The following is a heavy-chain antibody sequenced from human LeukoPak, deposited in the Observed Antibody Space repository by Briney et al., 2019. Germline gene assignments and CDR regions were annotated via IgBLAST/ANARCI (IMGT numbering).Heavy chain of an antibody. CDR1: GFTFSSYE. D-gene: IGHD6-6*01. CDR2: IQKDGHNK. CDR3: ATEDYGSSSWPPFFYYYMDV. Sequence: GGSLRLSCAASGFTFSSYEMNWVRQAPGKGLEWVAFIQKDGHNKDYADSVKGRFTISRANSKNTLFLQMNSLRLEDTAMYYCATEDYGSSSWPPFFYYYMDVWGKGTTVTVSS. J-gene: IGHJ6*03. V-gene: IGHV3-30*02.